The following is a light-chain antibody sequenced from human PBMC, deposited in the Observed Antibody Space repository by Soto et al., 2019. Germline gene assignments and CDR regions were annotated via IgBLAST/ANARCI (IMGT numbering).Light chain of an antibody. V-gene: IGKV1-12*01. CDR1: ESIDSW. J-gene: IGKJ4*01. CDR2: AAS. Sequence: DIQMTQSPSTLSASVGDRVTITCRASESIDSWLAWYQQRPGKAPRLLIYAASRLQRGVPSRFSGSESGTDFTLTISSLQPEDIATYYCLQSNSFPLTFGGGTKVDIK. CDR3: LQSNSFPLT.